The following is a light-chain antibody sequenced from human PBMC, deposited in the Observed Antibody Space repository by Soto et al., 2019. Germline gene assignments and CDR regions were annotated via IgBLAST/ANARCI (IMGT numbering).Light chain of an antibody. J-gene: IGKJ2*01. CDR1: QDIGDW. CDR2: HAS. V-gene: IGKV1-12*01. CDR3: QQGKTFPYT. Sequence: IQMTQSPSTVSASVGDGINISCRAAQDIGDWLAWYQQRPGKAPKLLIFHASTLHSGVPSRFSGTRSGTIFTLTVSALQPEDFATYYCQQGKTFPYTFGQGTRLET.